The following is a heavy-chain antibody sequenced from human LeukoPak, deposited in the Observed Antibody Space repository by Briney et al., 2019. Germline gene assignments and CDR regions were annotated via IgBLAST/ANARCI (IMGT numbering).Heavy chain of an antibody. J-gene: IGHJ4*02. CDR2: ISGSSSYI. CDR3: ARDLYRIVVVPHYFDY. CDR1: GFTFSTYN. D-gene: IGHD3-22*01. Sequence: GGSLRLSCAASGFTFSTYNMNWVRQAPGKGLEWVSSISGSSSYIYYADSVKGRFTISRDNAKNSLYLQMNSLRAEDTAVYYCARDLYRIVVVPHYFDYWGQGTLVTVSS. V-gene: IGHV3-21*01.